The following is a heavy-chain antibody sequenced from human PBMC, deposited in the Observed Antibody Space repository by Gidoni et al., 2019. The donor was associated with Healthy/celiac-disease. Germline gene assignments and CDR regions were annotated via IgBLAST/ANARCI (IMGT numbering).Heavy chain of an antibody. CDR1: GGTFSSYA. Sequence: QVQLVQSGAEVKKPGSSVKVSCKASGGTFSSYAISWVRQAPGQGLEWMGGIIPIFGTANYAQKFQGRVTITADESTSTAYMELSSLRSEDTAVYYCAREGGYSYGTTYYYGMDVWGQGTTVTVSS. D-gene: IGHD5-18*01. CDR3: AREGGYSYGTTYYYGMDV. J-gene: IGHJ6*02. V-gene: IGHV1-69*01. CDR2: IIPIFGTA.